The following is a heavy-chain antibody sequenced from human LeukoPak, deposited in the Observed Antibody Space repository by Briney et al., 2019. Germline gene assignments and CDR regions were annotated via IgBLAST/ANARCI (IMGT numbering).Heavy chain of an antibody. J-gene: IGHJ6*03. V-gene: IGHV3-74*01. Sequence: GGSLRLSCAASGFTFSSYWMHWVRQAPGKGLVWVSRINSDGSSTSYADSVKGRFTISRDNSKNTLYLQMNSLRAEDTAVYYCAKDPTLWRTGQTNYYYYYYMDVWGKGTTVTISS. CDR3: AKDPTLWRTGQTNYYYYYYMDV. CDR1: GFTFSSYW. D-gene: IGHD3/OR15-3a*01. CDR2: INSDGSST.